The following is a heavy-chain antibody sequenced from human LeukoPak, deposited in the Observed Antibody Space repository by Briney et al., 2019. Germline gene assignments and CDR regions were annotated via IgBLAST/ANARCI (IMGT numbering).Heavy chain of an antibody. CDR3: ARDDIVVVPAALSGRFDY. CDR1: GYTFTSCG. V-gene: IGHV1-18*01. J-gene: IGHJ4*02. Sequence: GASVKVSCKASGYTFTSCGISWVRQAPGQGLEWMGWISAYNGNTNYAQKHQGRVTMTTDTSTSTAYMELRSLRFDDTAVYYCARDDIVVVPAALSGRFDYWGQGTLVTVSS. CDR2: ISAYNGNT. D-gene: IGHD2-2*01.